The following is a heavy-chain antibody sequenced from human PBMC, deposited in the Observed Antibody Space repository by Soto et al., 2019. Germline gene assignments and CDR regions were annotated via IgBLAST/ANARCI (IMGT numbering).Heavy chain of an antibody. CDR3: ARGQRFLEWLPRKYYFDY. Sequence: SETLSLTCAVYGGSFSGYYWSWIRQPPGKGLEWIGEINHSGSTNHNPSLKSRVTISVDTSKNQFSLKLSSVTAADTAVYYCARGQRFLEWLPRKYYFDYWGQGTLVTVSS. CDR2: INHSGST. D-gene: IGHD3-3*01. V-gene: IGHV4-34*01. CDR1: GGSFSGYY. J-gene: IGHJ4*02.